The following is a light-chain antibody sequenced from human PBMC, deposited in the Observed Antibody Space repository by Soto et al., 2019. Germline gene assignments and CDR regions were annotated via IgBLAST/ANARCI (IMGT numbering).Light chain of an antibody. Sequence: DIQMTQSPSSLSASVGDRVTITCRANQNIFTWLAWYQQKPGKAPKLLIYKASSLESGAPSRFSGSGSGTEFTLTISSLQPDDFATYYCQHYNDYPWTFGQGTKVEIK. CDR1: QNIFTW. J-gene: IGKJ1*01. CDR2: KAS. V-gene: IGKV1-5*03. CDR3: QHYNDYPWT.